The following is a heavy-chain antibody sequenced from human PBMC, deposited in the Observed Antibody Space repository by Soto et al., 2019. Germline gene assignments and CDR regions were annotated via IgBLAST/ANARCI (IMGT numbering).Heavy chain of an antibody. CDR1: GGSISIYY. CDR2: IYYSAST. V-gene: IGHV4-59*01. D-gene: IGHD1-1*01. CDR3: ARGDGNNLLFEY. Sequence: SETRSRTFTVSGGSISIYYWSWIRQPPGKGLEWIGYIYYSASTNYNPSLKSRVTISVDTSKNQCSMKLSSVTAAATAVSCCARGDGNNLLFEYWGQGTLVSV. J-gene: IGHJ4*02.